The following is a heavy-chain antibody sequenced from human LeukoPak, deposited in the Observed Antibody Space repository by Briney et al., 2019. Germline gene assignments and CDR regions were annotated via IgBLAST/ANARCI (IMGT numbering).Heavy chain of an antibody. V-gene: IGHV4-39*07. J-gene: IGHJ3*02. CDR1: GGSISSSSYY. Sequence: PSETLSLTCTVSGGSISSSSYYWGWIRQPPGKGLEWIGSIYYSGSTNYNPSLKSRVTISVDTSKNQFSLKLSSVTAADTAVYYCAREGWLASDAFDIWGQGTMVTVSS. CDR2: IYYSGST. D-gene: IGHD6-19*01. CDR3: AREGWLASDAFDI.